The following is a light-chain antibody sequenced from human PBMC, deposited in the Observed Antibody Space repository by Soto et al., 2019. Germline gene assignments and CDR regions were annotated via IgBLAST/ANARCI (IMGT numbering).Light chain of an antibody. CDR3: AAWDDSLNGVYV. V-gene: IGLV1-44*01. CDR1: RSNIGSNN. J-gene: IGLJ1*01. CDR2: SND. Sequence: QSVLTQPPSASGTPGQRVTISCSGSRSNIGSNNVYWYQQLPGTAPKLLIYSNDKRPSGVPDRFSGSKSGTSASLAISGLQTEDEADYYCAAWDDSLNGVYVFVPGTTVTV.